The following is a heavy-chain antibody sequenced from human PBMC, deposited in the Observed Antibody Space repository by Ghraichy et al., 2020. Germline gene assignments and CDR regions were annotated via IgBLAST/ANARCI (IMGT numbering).Heavy chain of an antibody. Sequence: GGSLRLSCEASGFSLGNNWMSWVRQGPGQGLAWVASINQDGSTERYVDSVTGRFTISRDNAKNSLFLQMNSLRAEDTAVYFCARLLGSVTTYDLWGQGTQVTVSS. V-gene: IGHV3-7*01. J-gene: IGHJ4*02. CDR3: ARLLGSVTTYDL. D-gene: IGHD3-16*01. CDR2: INQDGSTE. CDR1: GFSLGNNW.